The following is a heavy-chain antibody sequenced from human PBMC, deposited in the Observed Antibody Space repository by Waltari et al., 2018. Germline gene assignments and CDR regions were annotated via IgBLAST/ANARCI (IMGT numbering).Heavy chain of an antibody. Sequence: QVQLQESGPGLVKPSETLSLTCSVPGGSIYNYFWNWIRQPPGKGLQWIGYIRHTGITKSNPSLNSRVTMAVDTSKSQISLRLTSVSATDTAVYFCARWDSPGRYFGDWGQGTPVTVSS. CDR3: ARWDSPGRYFGD. D-gene: IGHD1-20*01. J-gene: IGHJ4*02. CDR1: GGSIYNYF. CDR2: IRHTGIT. V-gene: IGHV4-59*08.